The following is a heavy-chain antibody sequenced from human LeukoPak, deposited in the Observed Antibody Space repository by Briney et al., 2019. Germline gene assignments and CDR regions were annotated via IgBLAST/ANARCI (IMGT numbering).Heavy chain of an antibody. Sequence: SVKVSCKASGFTFTSSAMQWVRQARGQRLEWIGWIVVGSGNTNYAQKFQERVTITRGMSTSTAYMELSSLRSEDTAVYYCAALRPPLNSYGYYYYYYMDVWGKGTTVTVSS. CDR2: IVVGSGNT. J-gene: IGHJ6*03. V-gene: IGHV1-58*02. CDR3: AALRPPLNSYGYYYYYYMDV. CDR1: GFTFTSSA. D-gene: IGHD5-18*01.